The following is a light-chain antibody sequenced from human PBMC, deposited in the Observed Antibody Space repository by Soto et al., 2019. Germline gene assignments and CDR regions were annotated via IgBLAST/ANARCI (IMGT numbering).Light chain of an antibody. Sequence: EIVLTQSPGTLSLSPGERATLSCRASQSFSSNYLAWYQQKPGQAPRLLIYGASSRATGIPARFSGSGSGTEFTLTISSLQSEDFEIYYCQQYNNWPITSGQGTRLEIK. CDR1: QSFSSN. CDR2: GAS. J-gene: IGKJ5*01. CDR3: QQYNNWPIT. V-gene: IGKV3D-15*01.